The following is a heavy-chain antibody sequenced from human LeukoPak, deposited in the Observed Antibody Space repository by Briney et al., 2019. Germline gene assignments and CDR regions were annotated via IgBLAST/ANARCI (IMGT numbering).Heavy chain of an antibody. V-gene: IGHV2-5*01. CDR2: NHWNDDR. CDR1: GFSLTTRGVG. D-gene: IGHD3-16*02. CDR3: AHIPNYVWGTYRFDWFDP. Sequence: SGPTLLKPTQTLTLTCTFSGFSLTTRGVGVAWIRQPPGKALEWLALNHWNDDRRYRPSLKSRLTITKDTSKNQVVLTMTNMDPVDTATYYCAHIPNYVWGTYRFDWFDPWGQGTLVTVSS. J-gene: IGHJ5*02.